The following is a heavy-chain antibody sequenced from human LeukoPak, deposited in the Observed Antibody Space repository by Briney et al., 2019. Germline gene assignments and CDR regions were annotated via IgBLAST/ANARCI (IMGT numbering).Heavy chain of an antibody. CDR2: INSDGSST. D-gene: IGHD3-3*01. CDR1: GSTFSSYW. V-gene: IGHV3-74*01. J-gene: IGHJ6*03. CDR3: ASLGHAGYYDFWSGYYMPYYMDV. Sequence: GGSLRLSCAASGSTFSSYWMHWVRQAPGKGLVWVSRINSDGSSTSYADSVKGRFTISRDNAKNTLYLQMNSLRAEDTAVYYCASLGHAGYYDFWSGYYMPYYMDVWGKGTTVTVSS.